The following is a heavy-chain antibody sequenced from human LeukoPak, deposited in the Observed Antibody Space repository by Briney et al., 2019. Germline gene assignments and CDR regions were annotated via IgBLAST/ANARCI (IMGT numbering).Heavy chain of an antibody. V-gene: IGHV3-23*01. J-gene: IGHJ4*02. CDR2: IRGSGGGT. D-gene: IGHD2-15*01. Sequence: GGSLRLSCVASGFTFSSYAMSWVRQAPGKGLEWVSAIRGSGGGTYYADSVKGRFTISRDNSKNTLYLQMNSLRVEDTAVYYCAKAPVGYCSGGSCYPFDYWGQGTLVTVSS. CDR1: GFTFSSYA. CDR3: AKAPVGYCSGGSCYPFDY.